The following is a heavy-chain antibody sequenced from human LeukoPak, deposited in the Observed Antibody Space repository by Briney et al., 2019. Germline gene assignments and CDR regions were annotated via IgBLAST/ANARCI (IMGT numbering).Heavy chain of an antibody. D-gene: IGHD2-15*01. CDR3: ARDFPHGSGRYFYEGMDV. CDR1: GGSISDYY. Sequence: SETLSLTCTVSGGSISDYYWSWIRQPAGKGLEWIGHIYSSGSTYYNPSLKSQVTMSVDMSKNQFSLKLSSVTAADTAVYYCARDFPHGSGRYFYEGMDVRGQGTTVTVSS. CDR2: IYSSGST. V-gene: IGHV4-4*07. J-gene: IGHJ6*02.